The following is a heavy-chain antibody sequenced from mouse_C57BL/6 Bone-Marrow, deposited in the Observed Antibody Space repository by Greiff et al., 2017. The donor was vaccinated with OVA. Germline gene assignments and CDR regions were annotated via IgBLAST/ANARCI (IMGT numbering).Heavy chain of an antibody. CDR2: IDPETGGT. CDR1: GYTFTDYE. CDR3: TRGWLRFDY. V-gene: IGHV1-15*01. J-gene: IGHJ2*01. Sequence: LVESGAELVRPGASVTLSCKASGYTFTDYEMHWVKQTPVNGLEWIGAIDPETGGTAYNQKFKGKAILTADKSSSTAYMELRSLTSEDSAVYYCTRGWLRFDYWGQGTTLTVSS. D-gene: IGHD2-2*01.